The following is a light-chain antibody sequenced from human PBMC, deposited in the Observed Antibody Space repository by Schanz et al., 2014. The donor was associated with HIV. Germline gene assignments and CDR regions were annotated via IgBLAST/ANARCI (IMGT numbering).Light chain of an antibody. Sequence: DLQMTQSPSSLSASVGDRVTLTCRASQRISNALNWYQQKSGKAPKLLIYVASSLQSGVPSRFSGSGSGTSFTLTITSLQPDDFATYYCQQCVTYPYTFGQGTKLDIK. CDR3: QQCVTYPYT. CDR1: QRISNA. CDR2: VAS. V-gene: IGKV1-39*01. J-gene: IGKJ2*01.